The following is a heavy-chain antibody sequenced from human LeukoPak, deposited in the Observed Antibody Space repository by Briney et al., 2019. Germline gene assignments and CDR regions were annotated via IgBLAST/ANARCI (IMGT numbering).Heavy chain of an antibody. CDR2: ISWNSGSI. Sequence: PGGSLRLSCAASGFTFSSYGMSWVRQAPGKGLEWVSGISWNSGSIGYADSVKGRLTISRDNAKKSLYLQMNSLRAEDTAFYYCAKGFCISTSCFFDYWGQGSLVTVSS. CDR3: AKGFCISTSCFFDY. CDR1: GFTFSSYG. J-gene: IGHJ4*02. V-gene: IGHV3-9*01. D-gene: IGHD2-2*01.